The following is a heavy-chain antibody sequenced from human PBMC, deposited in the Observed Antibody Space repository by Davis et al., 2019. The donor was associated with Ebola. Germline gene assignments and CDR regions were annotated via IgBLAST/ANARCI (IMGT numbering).Heavy chain of an antibody. CDR3: ARINSYGDFDY. CDR1: GFTFSSYG. V-gene: IGHV3-33*01. CDR2: IWYDGSNK. Sequence: GESLKISCAAPGFTFSSYGMHWVRQAPGKGLEWVAVIWYDGSNKYYADSVKGRFTISRDNSKNTLYLQMNSLRAEDTAVYYCARINSYGDFDYWGQGTLVTVSS. J-gene: IGHJ4*02. D-gene: IGHD5-18*01.